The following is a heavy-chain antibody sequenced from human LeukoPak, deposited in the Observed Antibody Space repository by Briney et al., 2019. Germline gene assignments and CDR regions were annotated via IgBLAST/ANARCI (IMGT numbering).Heavy chain of an antibody. J-gene: IGHJ4*02. Sequence: PGGSLRLSCAVSGFTFSSYNMNWVRQAPGKGLEWVANIKRDGSETWYADSVKGRFTISRDNAKNSLYLQMNSLRAEDTAVYYCARDLNSRNSYELGYWGQGTLVTVSS. V-gene: IGHV3-7*01. CDR2: IKRDGSET. D-gene: IGHD7-27*01. CDR1: GFTFSSYN. CDR3: ARDLNSRNSYELGY.